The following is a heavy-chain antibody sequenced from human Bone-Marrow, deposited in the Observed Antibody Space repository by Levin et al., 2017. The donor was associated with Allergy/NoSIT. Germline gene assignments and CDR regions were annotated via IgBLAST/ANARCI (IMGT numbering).Heavy chain of an antibody. J-gene: IGHJ3*02. CDR1: GGSISSSYW. CDR3: VRDPGSDAFDM. Sequence: SETLSLTCAVSGGSISSSYWWSWVRQPPGKGLQWIGQIYSDGSANYNPSLRSRVTISIDKSKNQFSLKLNSVTAADTAVYYCVRDPGSDAFDMWGQGTMVTVSS. V-gene: IGHV4-4*02. CDR2: IYSDGSA.